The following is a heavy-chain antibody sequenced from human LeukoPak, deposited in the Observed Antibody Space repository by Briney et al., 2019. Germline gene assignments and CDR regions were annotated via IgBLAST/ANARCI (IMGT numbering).Heavy chain of an antibody. CDR2: IYPGDSDT. V-gene: IGHV5-51*01. CDR1: GYSFTSYW. D-gene: IGHD4-23*01. Sequence: PGESLKISCKGSGYSFTSYWIGWVRQMPGKGLEWMGIIYPGDSDTRYSPSFQGQVTISADKSISTAYLQWSSLKASDTAMYYCARGGGLTTVVTRKAYYFDYWGQGTLVTVSS. CDR3: ARGGGLTTVVTRKAYYFDY. J-gene: IGHJ4*02.